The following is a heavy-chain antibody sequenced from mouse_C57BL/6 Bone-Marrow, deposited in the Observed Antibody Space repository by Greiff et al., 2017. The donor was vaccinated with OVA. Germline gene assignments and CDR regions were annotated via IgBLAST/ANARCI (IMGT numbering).Heavy chain of an antibody. CDR2: INYDGSST. V-gene: IGHV5-16*01. CDR1: GFTFSDYY. D-gene: IGHD1-1*01. Sequence: EVKLMESEGGLVQPGSSMKLSCTASGFTFSDYYMAWVRQVPEKGLEWVANINYDGSSTYYLDSLKSRFIISRDNAKNILYLQMSSLKSEDTATYYCARDDYYAFAYWGQGTLVTVSA. J-gene: IGHJ3*01. CDR3: ARDDYYAFAY.